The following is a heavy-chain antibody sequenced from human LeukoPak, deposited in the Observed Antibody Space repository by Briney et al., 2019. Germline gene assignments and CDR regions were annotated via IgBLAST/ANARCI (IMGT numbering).Heavy chain of an antibody. Sequence: GASVKVSCKASGYTFTGYYMHWVRQAPGQGLEWMGWINPNSGGTNYAQKFQGRVTMTRDTSISTAYMELSRLRSDDTAVYYCARDPVTGKTNFDYWGQGTLVTVSS. CDR2: INPNSGGT. CDR1: GYTFTGYY. V-gene: IGHV1-2*02. CDR3: ARDPVTGKTNFDY. J-gene: IGHJ4*02. D-gene: IGHD1-20*01.